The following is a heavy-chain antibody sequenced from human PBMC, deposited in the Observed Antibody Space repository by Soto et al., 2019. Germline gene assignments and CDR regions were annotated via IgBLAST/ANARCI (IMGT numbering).Heavy chain of an antibody. Sequence: GGSLRLSCAASGFTFSSYGMHWVRQAPGKGLEWVAVISYNGSNKYYADSVKGRFTISRDNSKNTLYLQMNSLRAEDTAVYYCAKVPYGISDYWGQGTLVTVSS. V-gene: IGHV3-30*18. CDR3: AKVPYGISDY. CDR2: ISYNGSNK. J-gene: IGHJ4*02. D-gene: IGHD2-8*01. CDR1: GFTFSSYG.